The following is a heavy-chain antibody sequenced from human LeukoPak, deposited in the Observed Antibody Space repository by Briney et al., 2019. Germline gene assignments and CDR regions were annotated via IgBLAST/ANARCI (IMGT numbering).Heavy chain of an antibody. D-gene: IGHD5-24*01. J-gene: IGHJ3*02. CDR1: GFTFSSYA. Sequence: GESLKISCAASGFTFSSYAMHWVRQAPGKGLEYVSAISSNGGSTYYANSVKGRFTISRDNSKNTLYLQMGSLRAEDMTVYYCASSRWLPKGDDAFDIWGQGTMVTVSS. V-gene: IGHV3-64*01. CDR2: ISSNGGST. CDR3: ASSRWLPKGDDAFDI.